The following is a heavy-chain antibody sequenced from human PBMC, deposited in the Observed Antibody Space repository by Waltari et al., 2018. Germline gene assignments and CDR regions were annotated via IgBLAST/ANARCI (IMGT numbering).Heavy chain of an antibody. Sequence: QLQLQESGPGLVKPSETLSLPCTVSGGSISSSSYYWGWIRQPPGKGLAWIGSIYYSGGTYYNPSLKSRVTISVDTSKNQFSLKLSSVTAADTAVYYCNGRSSSWSQKIRDCWGQGTLVTVSS. D-gene: IGHD6-13*01. V-gene: IGHV4-39*01. CDR1: GGSISSSSYY. CDR3: NGRSSSWSQKIRDC. CDR2: IYYSGGT. J-gene: IGHJ4*02.